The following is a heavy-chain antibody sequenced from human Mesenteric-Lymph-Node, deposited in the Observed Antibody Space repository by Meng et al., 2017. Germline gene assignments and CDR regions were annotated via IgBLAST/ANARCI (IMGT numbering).Heavy chain of an antibody. D-gene: IGHD3-10*01. CDR2: IVPILGIA. V-gene: IGHV1-69*04. CDR3: ARGYYYGSGSYYNDNLFDP. Sequence: SVKVSCKASGYTFTSYYMHWVRQAPGQGLEWMGRIVPILGIANYAQKFQGRVTITADKSTSTAYMELSSLRSEDTAVYYCARGYYYGSGSYYNDNLFDPWGQGTLVTVSS. CDR1: GYTFTSYY. J-gene: IGHJ5*02.